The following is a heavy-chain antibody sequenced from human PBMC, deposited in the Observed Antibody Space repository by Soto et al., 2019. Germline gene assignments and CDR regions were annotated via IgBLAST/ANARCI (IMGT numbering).Heavy chain of an antibody. CDR3: LRGNSGYGNFDY. V-gene: IGHV3-74*01. CDR2: IKGDGSET. D-gene: IGHD5-12*01. J-gene: IGHJ4*02. CDR1: GVTLCISG. Sequence: PGWSLRLACAASGVTLCISGMPWFRKAPGKGRVWVSRIKGDGSETNYADSVKGRFTISRDNAKNTLYLQLNSLRAEDTAVYYCLRGNSGYGNFDYWGQGTRVTVSS.